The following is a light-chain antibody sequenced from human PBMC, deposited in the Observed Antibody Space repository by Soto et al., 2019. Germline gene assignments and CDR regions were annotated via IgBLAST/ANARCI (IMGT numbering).Light chain of an antibody. CDR2: GNT. CDR1: SSNIGAYYD. Sequence: QSVLTQPPSVSGAPGQRVTISCTGSSSNIGAYYDVHWYQQLPGTAPKLLIFGNTNRPSGVPDRFSGSKSGTSASLAITGLQAEDEAVYYCQSYDSSLSAVVFGGGTKLTVL. V-gene: IGLV1-40*01. CDR3: QSYDSSLSAVV. J-gene: IGLJ2*01.